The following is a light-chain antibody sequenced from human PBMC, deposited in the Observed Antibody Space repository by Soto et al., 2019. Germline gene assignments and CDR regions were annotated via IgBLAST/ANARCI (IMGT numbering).Light chain of an antibody. Sequence: SALTQPPPASGGPGQSITISCTGTSSYVGGYNYVSWYQQHPGKAPKLMIYEVSKRPSGVPDRFSGSKSGNTASLTVSGLQAEDEADYYCSSYAGSNNLVFGTGTKVTVL. J-gene: IGLJ1*01. V-gene: IGLV2-8*01. CDR1: SSYVGGYNY. CDR2: EVS. CDR3: SSYAGSNNLV.